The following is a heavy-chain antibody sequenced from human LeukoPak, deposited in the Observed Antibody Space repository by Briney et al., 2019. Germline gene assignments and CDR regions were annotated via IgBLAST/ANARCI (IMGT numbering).Heavy chain of an antibody. CDR3: ARQLGAFDI. J-gene: IGHJ3*02. D-gene: IGHD3-16*01. CDR1: GGSISSSNYY. V-gene: IGHV4-39*01. CDR2: IYYSGTT. Sequence: ETRSLTCSVSGGSISSSNYYWGWIRQSSGKGLEWIGNIYYSGTTLYNPSLKSRVTISVVTSKNQFSLKLTSVTAADTAVYYCARQLGAFDIWGQGTMVTDSS.